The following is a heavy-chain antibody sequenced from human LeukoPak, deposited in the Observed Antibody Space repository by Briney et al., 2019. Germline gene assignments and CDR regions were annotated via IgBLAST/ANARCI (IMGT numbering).Heavy chain of an antibody. J-gene: IGHJ4*02. D-gene: IGHD2-21*01. CDR3: ARDHMANFDY. CDR1: GGTYSSYA. Sequence: SVKVSCKASGGTYSSYAISWVRQAPGQGLEWMGGIIPMFGTANYAQKFQGRVTITADESTSTAYMELSSLRSEDTAVYYCARDHMANFDYWGQGTLVTVSS. CDR2: IIPMFGTA. V-gene: IGHV1-69*13.